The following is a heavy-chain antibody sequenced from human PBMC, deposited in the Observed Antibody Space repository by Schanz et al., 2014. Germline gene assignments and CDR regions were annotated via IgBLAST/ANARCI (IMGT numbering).Heavy chain of an antibody. J-gene: IGHJ3*01. Sequence: QVQLVQSGAEVKKPGASVKVSCKASGYTFTSYYMHWVRQAPGQGLEWMGIINPSGGSTSYAQKFQGRVTMTRDTSTSTVYMELSSLRSEDTAVYYCARGSCTASGCYDAFDLWGQGTLVTVSS. CDR3: ARGSCTASGCYDAFDL. V-gene: IGHV1-46*01. D-gene: IGHD2-2*01. CDR2: INPSGGST. CDR1: GYTFTSYY.